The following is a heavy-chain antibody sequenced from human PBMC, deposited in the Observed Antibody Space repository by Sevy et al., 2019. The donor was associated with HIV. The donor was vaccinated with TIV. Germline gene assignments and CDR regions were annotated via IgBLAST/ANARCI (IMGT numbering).Heavy chain of an antibody. CDR3: AKAPGIAVDGLYGMDV. J-gene: IGHJ6*02. CDR2: ISGSGGST. D-gene: IGHD6-19*01. V-gene: IGHV3-23*01. CDR1: GFTFSSYA. Sequence: GGCLRLSWAASGFTFSSYAMSWVRQAPGKGLEWVSAISGSGGSTYYADSVKGRFTISRDNSKNTLYLQMNSLRAEDMAVYYCAKAPGIAVDGLYGMDVWGQGTTVTVSS.